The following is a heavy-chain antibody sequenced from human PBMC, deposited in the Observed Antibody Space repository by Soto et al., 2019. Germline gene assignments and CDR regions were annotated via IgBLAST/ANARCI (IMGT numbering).Heavy chain of an antibody. CDR1: GYTFTSFA. D-gene: IGHD6-19*01. V-gene: IGHV1-3*01. Sequence: QVHLAQSGAEVKKPGASVKVSCKASGYTFTSFAIHWVRQAPGQGLEWMGWINAGNGNIKHSQKFQHRVTIARDTSASTAYMELSSLRFEDTAVSYCARDGAVAGDSNFDYWGQGTLVTVSS. J-gene: IGHJ4*02. CDR3: ARDGAVAGDSNFDY. CDR2: INAGNGNI.